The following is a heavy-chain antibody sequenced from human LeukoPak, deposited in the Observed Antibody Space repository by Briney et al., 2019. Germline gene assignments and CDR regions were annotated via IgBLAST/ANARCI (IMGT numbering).Heavy chain of an antibody. CDR2: IYYSGST. V-gene: IGHV4-59*01. J-gene: IGHJ6*03. Sequence: SETLSLTRTVSGGSISSYYWSWIRQPPGKGLEWIGYIYYSGSTNYNPSLKSRVTISVDTSKNQFSLKLSSVTAADTAVYYCARDRRDYAIPQGDLYYYYYMDVWGRGTTVTVSS. CDR1: GGSISSYY. D-gene: IGHD2-8*01. CDR3: ARDRRDYAIPQGDLYYYYYMDV.